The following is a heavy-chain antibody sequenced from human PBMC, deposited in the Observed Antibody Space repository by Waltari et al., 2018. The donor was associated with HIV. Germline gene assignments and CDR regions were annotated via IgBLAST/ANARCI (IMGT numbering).Heavy chain of an antibody. CDR2: FDPEDAKK. Sequence: QVQLVPSGAEVKKPGASVKVPCRVSAYTLSELSIHWFRQAPGTGLEWLGGFDPEDAKKIYAQKFQGRVTMTENTSTDTAYRELTGLISEDTAMYYCATRDGLKRSLPTYYFYGMDVWGQGTTVTVSS. CDR3: ATRDGLKRSLPTYYFYGMDV. D-gene: IGHD3-3*01. J-gene: IGHJ6*02. V-gene: IGHV1-24*01. CDR1: AYTLSELS.